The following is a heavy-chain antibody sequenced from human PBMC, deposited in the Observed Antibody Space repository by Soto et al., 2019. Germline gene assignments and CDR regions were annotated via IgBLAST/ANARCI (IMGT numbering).Heavy chain of an antibody. Sequence: VQLVESGGGVVQPGRSLRLSCAASGFTFSDYAMHWVRQAPGKGLEWVAVVSHDGRNTHYADSVKVRFTISRDSSKNTVSREMTSLRAEDTAVYYCAKGGRQWLVTSDFNYWGQGALVTVSS. D-gene: IGHD6-19*01. CDR1: GFTFSDYA. V-gene: IGHV3-30*18. J-gene: IGHJ4*02. CDR3: AKGGRQWLVTSDFNY. CDR2: VSHDGRNT.